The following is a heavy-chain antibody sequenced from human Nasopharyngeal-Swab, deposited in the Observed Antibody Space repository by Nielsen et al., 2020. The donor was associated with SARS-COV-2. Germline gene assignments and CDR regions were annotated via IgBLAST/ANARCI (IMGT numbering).Heavy chain of an antibody. CDR2: ISSSGSTI. CDR1: GFTFSSYE. CDR3: AREPPRFWSGLGYYYYGMDV. D-gene: IGHD3-3*01. V-gene: IGHV3-48*03. Sequence: GGSLRLSCAASGFTFSSYEKNWVRQAPGKGLEWVSYISSSGSTIYYADSVKGRFTISRDNAKNSLYLQMNSLRAEDTAVYYCAREPPRFWSGLGYYYYGMDVWGPGTTVTVSS. J-gene: IGHJ6*02.